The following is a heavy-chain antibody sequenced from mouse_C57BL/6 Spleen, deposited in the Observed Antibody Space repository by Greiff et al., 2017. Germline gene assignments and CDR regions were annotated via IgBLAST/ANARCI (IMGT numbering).Heavy chain of an antibody. CDR3: ARVGSNMITTRYFDV. Sequence: EVKLVESGPGLVKPSQSLSLTCSVTGYSITSGYYWNWIRQFPGNKLEWMGYISYDGSNNYNQSLKNRFSITRDTSKNTFFLKLNSVTTADTATYYCARVGSNMITTRYFDVWGTGTTVTVAS. D-gene: IGHD2-4*01. V-gene: IGHV3-6*01. CDR1: GYSITSGYY. CDR2: ISYDGSN. J-gene: IGHJ1*03.